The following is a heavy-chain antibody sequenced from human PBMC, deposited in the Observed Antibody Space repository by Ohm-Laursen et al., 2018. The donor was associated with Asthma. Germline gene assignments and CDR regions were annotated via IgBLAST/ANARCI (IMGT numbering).Heavy chain of an antibody. D-gene: IGHD4/OR15-4a*01. J-gene: IGHJ4*02. CDR2: ISYDGSNK. CDR1: GFTFSSYG. V-gene: IGHV3-30*18. Sequence: SLRLSCAASGFTFSSYGMHWVRQAPGKGLEWVAVISYDGSNKYYADSVKGRFTISRDNSKNTLYLQMNSLRAEDTAVYYCAKERDERLWWRRAFDYWGQGTLVTVSS. CDR3: AKERDERLWWRRAFDY.